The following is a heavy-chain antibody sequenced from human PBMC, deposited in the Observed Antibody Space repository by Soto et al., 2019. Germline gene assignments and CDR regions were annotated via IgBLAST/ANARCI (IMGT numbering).Heavy chain of an antibody. Sequence: GASVKVSCKASGYTFTSYAMHWVRQAPGQRLEWMGWINAGNGNTKYSQKFQGRVTITRDTSASTAYMELSSLRSEDTAVYYCARDLGYCSSTSCHSEAFDIWGQGTMVTVSS. CDR1: GYTFTSYA. CDR3: ARDLGYCSSTSCHSEAFDI. J-gene: IGHJ3*02. D-gene: IGHD2-2*01. V-gene: IGHV1-3*01. CDR2: INAGNGNT.